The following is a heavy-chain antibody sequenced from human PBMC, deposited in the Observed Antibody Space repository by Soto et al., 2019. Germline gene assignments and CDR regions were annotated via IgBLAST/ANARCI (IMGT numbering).Heavy chain of an antibody. CDR2: IYYSGST. D-gene: IGHD4-17*01. J-gene: IGHJ3*02. CDR1: GYSIYREKYY. Sequence: PSDTMYIASAVSGYSIYREKYYWGWIRQPPGKGLEWIGNIYYSGSTNYNPSLQSRVTIPVDTSKNQFSLKLSSVTAADTAVYYCAGVTTDAFDIWGQGTMVTVSS. V-gene: IGHV4-38-2*01. CDR3: AGVTTDAFDI.